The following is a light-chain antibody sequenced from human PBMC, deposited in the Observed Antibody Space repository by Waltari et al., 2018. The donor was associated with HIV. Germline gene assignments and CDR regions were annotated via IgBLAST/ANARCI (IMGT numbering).Light chain of an antibody. CDR2: GKN. CDR3: KTRDRSGNLYV. Sequence: SSEVTQDPAVSVALGQTVKITCQGENLRTYYASWYQQKQGQAPVLVSYGKNKRPAEIPDRFSSSASRNTASLTITGAQAEDEADYYCKTRDRSGNLYVFGTGTTVTVL. V-gene: IGLV3-19*01. CDR1: NLRTYY. J-gene: IGLJ1*01.